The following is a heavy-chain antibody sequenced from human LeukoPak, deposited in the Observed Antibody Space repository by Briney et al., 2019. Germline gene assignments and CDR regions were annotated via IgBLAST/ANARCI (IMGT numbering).Heavy chain of an antibody. J-gene: IGHJ6*03. CDR3: AREGGGAYIAAAGTVNYYYYYMDV. V-gene: IGHV3-21*01. CDR2: ISSSSSYI. CDR1: GFTLSSYS. Sequence: PGGSLRLSRAASGFTLSSYSMNWVRQAPGKGLEWVSSISSSSSYIYYADSVKARFTISRDNAKNSLYLQMNSRRAEDTAVYYWAREGGGAYIAAAGTVNYYYYYMDVWGKGTTVTVSS. D-gene: IGHD6-13*01.